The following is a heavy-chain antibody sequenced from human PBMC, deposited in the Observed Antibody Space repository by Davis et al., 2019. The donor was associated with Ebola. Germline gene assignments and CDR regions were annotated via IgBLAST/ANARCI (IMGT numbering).Heavy chain of an antibody. CDR2: TYYASKWYN. D-gene: IGHD5-12*01. CDR1: GDSVSSAG. J-gene: IGHJ4*02. V-gene: IGHV6-1*01. Sequence: PSETLSLTCAISGDSVSSAGWNWIRQSPSRGLEWLGRTYYASKWYNDYAVSVKGRITISPDTSKNQLSLQLNSVTPEDSAVYYCAKGWLRSGIDYWGQGTLVTVSS. CDR3: AKGWLRSGIDY.